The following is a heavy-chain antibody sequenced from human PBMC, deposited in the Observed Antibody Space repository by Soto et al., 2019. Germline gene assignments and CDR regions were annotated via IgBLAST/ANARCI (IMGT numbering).Heavy chain of an antibody. D-gene: IGHD3-3*01. CDR1: GDSVSSNSAA. CDR3: ARAGEWLSYYYYGMDV. V-gene: IGHV6-1*01. J-gene: IGHJ6*02. CDR2: TYYRPKWYN. Sequence: SQTLSLTCAISGDSVSSNSAAWNWIRQSPSRGLEWLGRTYYRPKWYNDYAVSVKSRITINPDTSKNQFSLQLNSVTPEDTAVYYCARAGEWLSYYYYGMDVWGQGTTVTVSS.